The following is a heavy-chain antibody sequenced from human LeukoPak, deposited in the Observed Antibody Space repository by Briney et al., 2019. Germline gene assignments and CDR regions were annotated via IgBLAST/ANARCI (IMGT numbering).Heavy chain of an antibody. CDR3: ARVSAAAAGTKIDY. CDR2: ISAYNGNT. CDR1: GYTFTSYG. V-gene: IGHV1-18*01. D-gene: IGHD6-13*01. Sequence: ASVKASCKASGYTFTSYGISWVRQAPGQGLEWMGWISAYNGNTNYAQKLQGRVTMTTDTSTSTAYMELRSLRSDDTAVYYCARVSAAAAGTKIDYWGQGTLVTVSS. J-gene: IGHJ4*02.